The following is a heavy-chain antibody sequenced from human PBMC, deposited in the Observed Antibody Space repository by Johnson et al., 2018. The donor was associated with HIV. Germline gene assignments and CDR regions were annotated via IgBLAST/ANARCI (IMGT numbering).Heavy chain of an antibody. D-gene: IGHD3-22*01. V-gene: IGHV3-30*14. CDR1: GFTFSSYA. Sequence: QVQLVESGGGVVQPGRSLRLSCAASGFTFSSYAMHWVRQAPGKGLEWVAVIYSGDRTYSAVSVKGRFTISRDSSKNTLFLQMNSLRVEDTAVYYCAREARIVVVEPSDAFDIWGQGTMVTVSS. CDR2: IYSGDRT. CDR3: AREARIVVVEPSDAFDI. J-gene: IGHJ3*02.